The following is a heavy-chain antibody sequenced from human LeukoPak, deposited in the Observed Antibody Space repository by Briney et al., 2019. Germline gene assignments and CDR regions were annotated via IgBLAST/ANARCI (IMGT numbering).Heavy chain of an antibody. CDR1: GYTFTSYA. CDR3: ARDLYCSGGSCFLKTGVY. Sequence: ASVKVFCKASGYTFTSYAMNWVRQAPGQGLEWMGWINTNTGNPTYAQGFTGRFVFSLDTSVSTAYLQISSLKAEDTAVYYCARDLYCSGGSCFLKTGVYWGQGTLVTVSS. V-gene: IGHV7-4-1*02. D-gene: IGHD2-15*01. CDR2: INTNTGNP. J-gene: IGHJ4*02.